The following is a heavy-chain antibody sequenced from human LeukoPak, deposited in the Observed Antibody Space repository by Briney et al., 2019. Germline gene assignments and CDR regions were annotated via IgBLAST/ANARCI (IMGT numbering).Heavy chain of an antibody. V-gene: IGHV3-23*01. CDR3: AKSGLNRFDY. D-gene: IGHD2-15*01. CDR2: FSGSGGNT. CDR1: GFTFSTYA. J-gene: IGHJ4*02. Sequence: GSLRLSCAASGFTFSTYAMSWVRQAPGKGLEWVSSFSGSGGNTYYAYSVMGRFTISRDNSKNTLYLQLNSLRAEDTAVYYCAKSGLNRFDYWGQGTLVTVSS.